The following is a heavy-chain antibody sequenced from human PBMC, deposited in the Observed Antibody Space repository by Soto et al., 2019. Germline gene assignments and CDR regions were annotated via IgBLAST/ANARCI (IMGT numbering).Heavy chain of an antibody. J-gene: IGHJ2*01. D-gene: IGHD2-8*01. CDR2: VSASART. CDR3: ATGMGRYLDL. V-gene: IGHV4-4*07. Sequence: QVQLQESGPGLVKPSETLSLTCTVSGDSISIVYWSWIRHPAGKGQESMGRVSASARTNYNPSLQSRVTMSLDTSKIKFSLRLTSVSAADTAVYFCATGMGRYLDLWGRGTLVIVSS. CDR1: GDSISIVY.